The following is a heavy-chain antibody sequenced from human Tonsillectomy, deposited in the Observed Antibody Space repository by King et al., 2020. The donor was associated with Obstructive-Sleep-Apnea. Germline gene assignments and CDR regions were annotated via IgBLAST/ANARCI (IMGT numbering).Heavy chain of an antibody. CDR2: IYYTGST. J-gene: IGHJ4*02. D-gene: IGHD3-10*01. Sequence: VQLQESGPGLVKPAQTLSLTCTVSGGCIDKSGYYWSWVRQHPGKGLEWIGYIYYTGSTYYNPSLKSRLTMSVDTSKNQFSLRLSSMTAADTAVYYCARGLGSGGDYWGQGTLVTVSS. CDR1: GGCIDKSGYY. V-gene: IGHV4-31*03. CDR3: ARGLGSGGDY.